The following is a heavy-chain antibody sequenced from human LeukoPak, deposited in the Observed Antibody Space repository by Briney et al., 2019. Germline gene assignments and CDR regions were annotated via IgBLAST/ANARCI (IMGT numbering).Heavy chain of an antibody. Sequence: GGSLRLSCAASGFTFSSYGMPWVRQAPGKGLEWVAVIWYDGSNKYYADSVKGRFTISRDNSKNTLYLQMNSLRAEDTAVYYCARDPSDSTIYYYYYGMDVWGQGTTVTVSS. J-gene: IGHJ6*02. CDR3: ARDPSDSTIYYYYYGMDV. D-gene: IGHD2-8*01. CDR1: GFTFSSYG. V-gene: IGHV3-33*01. CDR2: IWYDGSNK.